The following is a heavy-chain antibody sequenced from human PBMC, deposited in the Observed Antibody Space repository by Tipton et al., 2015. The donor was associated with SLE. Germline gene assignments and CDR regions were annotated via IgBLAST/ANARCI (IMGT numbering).Heavy chain of an antibody. CDR1: GGSISSYY. CDR3: ARAIAYAGDYFDY. V-gene: IGHV4-59*01. D-gene: IGHD2-2*01. CDR2: IYYSGST. J-gene: IGHJ4*02. Sequence: TLSLTCTVSGGSISSYYWSWIRQPPGKGLEWIGYIYYSGSTNYNPSHKSRVTISVDTSKNQFSLKLSSVTAADTAVYYCARAIAYAGDYFDYWGQGTLVTVSS.